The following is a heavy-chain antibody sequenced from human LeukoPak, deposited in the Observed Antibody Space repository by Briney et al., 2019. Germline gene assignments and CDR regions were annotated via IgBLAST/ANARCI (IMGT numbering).Heavy chain of an antibody. CDR3: ARVHIHMSGSYYPIDY. CDR1: GFTFSTYD. CDR2: ISNSGSTM. D-gene: IGHD1-26*01. Sequence: GGSLRLSCAASGFTFSTYDMNWVRQAPGKGLEWVSFISNSGSTMYYADSVKGRFTISRDNSKNTLYLQMNSLRAEDTAMYYCARVHIHMSGSYYPIDYWGQGTLVTVSS. V-gene: IGHV3-48*03. J-gene: IGHJ4*02.